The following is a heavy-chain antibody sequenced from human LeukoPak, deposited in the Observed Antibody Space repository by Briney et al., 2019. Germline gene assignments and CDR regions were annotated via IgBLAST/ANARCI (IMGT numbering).Heavy chain of an antibody. Sequence: GGSLRLSCAASGFSFSSYWMSWVRQAPGKGLEWVANIKQDGSEKYYVDSVKGRFTISRDNAKNSLYLQMNSLRAEDMALYYCAKDMGPEYSSSPIFDYWGQGTLVTVSS. D-gene: IGHD6-6*01. CDR3: AKDMGPEYSSSPIFDY. CDR2: IKQDGSEK. CDR1: GFSFSSYW. V-gene: IGHV3-7*03. J-gene: IGHJ4*02.